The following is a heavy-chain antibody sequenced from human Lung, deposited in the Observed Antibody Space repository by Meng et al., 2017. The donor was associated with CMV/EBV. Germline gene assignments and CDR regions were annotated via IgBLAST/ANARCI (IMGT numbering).Heavy chain of an antibody. CDR1: GFTFSSYS. CDR2: ISSSSSYI. V-gene: IGHV3-21*01. J-gene: IGHJ4*02. Sequence: GESXKISCAASGFTFSSYSMNWVRQAPGKGLEWVSSISSSSSYIYYADSVKGRFTISRDNAKNSLYLQMNSLRAEDTAVYYCARDTLTMVRGVWVYWGPGKLVHVSS. CDR3: ARDTLTMVRGVWVY. D-gene: IGHD3-10*01.